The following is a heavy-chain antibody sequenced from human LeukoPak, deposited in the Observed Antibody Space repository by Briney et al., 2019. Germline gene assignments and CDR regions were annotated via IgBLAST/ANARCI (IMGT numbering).Heavy chain of an antibody. CDR1: GGSISSSSYY. D-gene: IGHD6-19*01. CDR3: ARDGPRSPFPIAVAAPWDC. Sequence: RSETLSLTCTVSGGSISSSSYYWGWIRQPPGKGLEWIGSIYYSGSTYYNPSLKSRVTISVDTSKNQFSLKLSSVTAADTAVYYCARDGPRSPFPIAVAAPWDCWGQGTLVTVSS. CDR2: IYYSGST. J-gene: IGHJ4*02. V-gene: IGHV4-39*07.